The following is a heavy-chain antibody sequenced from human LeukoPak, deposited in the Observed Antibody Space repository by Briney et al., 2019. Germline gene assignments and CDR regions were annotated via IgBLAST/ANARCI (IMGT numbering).Heavy chain of an antibody. V-gene: IGHV4-59*08. Sequence: PSETLSLTCTVSGGSISSYYWSWIRQPPGKGLEWIGYIYYSGSTNYNPSLKSRVTISVDTSKNQFSLKLSSVTAADTAVYHCARGKRRGYYDISGFDYWGQGTLVTVSS. J-gene: IGHJ4*02. CDR1: GGSISSYY. D-gene: IGHD3-22*01. CDR3: ARGKRRGYYDISGFDY. CDR2: IYYSGST.